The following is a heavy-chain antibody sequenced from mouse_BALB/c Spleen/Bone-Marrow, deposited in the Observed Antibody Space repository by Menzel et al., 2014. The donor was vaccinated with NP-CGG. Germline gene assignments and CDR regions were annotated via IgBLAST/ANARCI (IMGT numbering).Heavy chain of an antibody. Sequence: EVQLVESGGGLVQPGGSRKLSCAASGFTFSSFRVHWVRQAPEKGLEWVAYISSGSSTIYYADTVKGRFTISRDNPKNTLFLQMTSLRSEDTAMYYCARGKYGYDYWGQGTTLTVSS. CDR2: ISSGSSTI. CDR3: ARGKYGYDY. D-gene: IGHD2-10*02. V-gene: IGHV5-17*02. CDR1: GFTFSSFR. J-gene: IGHJ2*01.